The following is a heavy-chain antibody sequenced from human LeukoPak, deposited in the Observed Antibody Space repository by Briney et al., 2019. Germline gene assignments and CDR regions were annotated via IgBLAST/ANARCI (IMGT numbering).Heavy chain of an antibody. D-gene: IGHD6-19*01. V-gene: IGHV4-34*01. CDR2: INHSGST. Sequence: SETLSLTCGVYDGSLSDYHWSWIRQPPGKGLEWIGEINHSGSTNYNPSLKSRVIILLDTSKNQFSLNLSSVTAADTAVYYCARHRQRWLAYNWFDPWGQGTLVTVSS. CDR1: DGSLSDYH. CDR3: ARHRQRWLAYNWFDP. J-gene: IGHJ5*02.